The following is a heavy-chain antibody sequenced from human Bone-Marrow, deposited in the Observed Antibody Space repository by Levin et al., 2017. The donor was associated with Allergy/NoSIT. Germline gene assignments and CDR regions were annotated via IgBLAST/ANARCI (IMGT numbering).Heavy chain of an antibody. Sequence: LPFSSSGLLFRSSAMNWVRQAPGKGLEWVSSISAGGNYIYYADSVKGRFTISRDNAKNSLFLQMNSLRAEDTAVYYCASWAMYHYDRSAFDYFYYAMDVWGQGTTVTVSS. J-gene: IGHJ6*02. D-gene: IGHD3-22*01. V-gene: IGHV3-21*01. CDR3: ASWAMYHYDRSAFDYFYYAMDV. CDR1: GLLFRSSA. CDR2: ISAGGNYI.